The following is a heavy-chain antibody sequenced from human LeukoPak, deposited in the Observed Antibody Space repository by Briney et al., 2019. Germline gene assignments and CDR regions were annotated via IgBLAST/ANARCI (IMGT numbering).Heavy chain of an antibody. Sequence: ASVKVSCKASGYTFTGFYIHRLRQAPGQGLQWMGWINPKSGDTNYAQKFQGRVTMTRDTSISAAYMELRSLRSDDTAAYYCARDGGEIWGQGTLVIVSS. J-gene: IGHJ4*02. CDR2: INPKSGDT. V-gene: IGHV1-2*02. CDR3: ARDGGEI. CDR1: GYTFTGFY. D-gene: IGHD5-24*01.